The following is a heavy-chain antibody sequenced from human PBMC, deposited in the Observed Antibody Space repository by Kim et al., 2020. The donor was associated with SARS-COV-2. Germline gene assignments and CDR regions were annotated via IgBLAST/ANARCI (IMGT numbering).Heavy chain of an antibody. D-gene: IGHD1-1*01. CDR2: GTTT. V-gene: IGHV3-74*01. CDR3: AKLPPGD. J-gene: IGHJ4*02. Sequence: GTTTRYADSVKGRFTISRDSAQNTFFLQMNNLRPEETDMYYCAKLPPGDWGQGTLVTVSS.